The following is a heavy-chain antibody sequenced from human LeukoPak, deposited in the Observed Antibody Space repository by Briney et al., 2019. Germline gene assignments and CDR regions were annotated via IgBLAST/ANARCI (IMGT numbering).Heavy chain of an antibody. Sequence: PSGTLSLTCTVSGGSISSYYWSWIRQPPGKGLEWIGYIYYSGSTNYNPSLKSRVTISVDTSKNQFSLKLSSVTAADTAVYYCARVRLAAGRNYYYGMDVWGQGTTVTVSS. CDR2: IYYSGST. V-gene: IGHV4-59*01. D-gene: IGHD6-13*01. CDR3: ARVRLAAGRNYYYGMDV. J-gene: IGHJ6*02. CDR1: GGSISSYY.